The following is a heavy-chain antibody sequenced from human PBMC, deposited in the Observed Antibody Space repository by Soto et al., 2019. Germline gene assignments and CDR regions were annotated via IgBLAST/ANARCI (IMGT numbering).Heavy chain of an antibody. J-gene: IGHJ4*02. D-gene: IGHD4-17*01. CDR3: ARGRKYGDYPEGYFDY. Sequence: GESLKISCKGSGYSFTSYWIGWVRQMPGKGLEWMGIIYPGDSDTRYSPSFQGQVTISADKSISTAYLQWSSLKASDTAMYYCARGRKYGDYPEGYFDYWGQGTLVPVSS. CDR2: IYPGDSDT. CDR1: GYSFTSYW. V-gene: IGHV5-51*01.